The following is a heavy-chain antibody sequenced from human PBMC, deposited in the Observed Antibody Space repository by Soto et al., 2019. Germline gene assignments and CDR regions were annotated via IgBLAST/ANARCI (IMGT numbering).Heavy chain of an antibody. Sequence: SETMSLTCAVSGGSISSGGYSWSWIRQPPGKGLEWIGYIYHSGSTYYNPSLKSRVTISVDRSKNQFSLKLSSVTAADTAVYYCARRFRDMVRGVIYNWFDPWGQGTLVTVS. CDR1: GGSISSGGYS. CDR2: IYHSGST. V-gene: IGHV4-30-2*01. D-gene: IGHD3-10*01. CDR3: ARRFRDMVRGVIYNWFDP. J-gene: IGHJ5*02.